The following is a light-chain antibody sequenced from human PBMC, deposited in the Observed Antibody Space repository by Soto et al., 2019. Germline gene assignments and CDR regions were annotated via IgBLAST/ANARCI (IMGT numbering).Light chain of an antibody. Sequence: QSVLTQPPSASGSPGQSVTVSCTGIGGDLRDSNYVSWYQQHPGKAPKLIIYDVTKRPSGVPGRFSGSKSGNTASLTVSGLQAEDEADYFCLTGNNYRVFGTGTKLTVL. V-gene: IGLV2-8*01. CDR2: DVT. CDR1: GGDLRDSNY. CDR3: LTGNNYRV. J-gene: IGLJ1*01.